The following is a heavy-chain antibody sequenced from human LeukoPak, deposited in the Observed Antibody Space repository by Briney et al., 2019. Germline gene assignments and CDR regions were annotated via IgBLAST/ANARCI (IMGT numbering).Heavy chain of an antibody. Sequence: GESLKISRKGCGYSFTSYWIGWVRRMPGKGLEWMGIIYPGDSDTRYSPSFQGQVTISADKSISTAYLQWSSLKASDTAMYYCARRYCSSTSCSVSPNFDYWGQGTLVTVSS. D-gene: IGHD2-2*01. J-gene: IGHJ4*02. CDR2: IYPGDSDT. CDR1: GYSFTSYW. V-gene: IGHV5-51*01. CDR3: ARRYCSSTSCSVSPNFDY.